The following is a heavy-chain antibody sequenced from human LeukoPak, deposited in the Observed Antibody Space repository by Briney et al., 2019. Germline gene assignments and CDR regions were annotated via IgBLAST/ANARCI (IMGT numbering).Heavy chain of an antibody. CDR3: ARDSGTSYSSGWYDY. D-gene: IGHD6-19*01. CDR2: ISSSSGYI. Sequence: GGSLRLSCAASGFTFSSYSVNWVRQAPGKGLEWVSSISSSSGYIYYADSVKGRFTISRDNAKNSLYLQMNSLRAEDTAVYYCARDSGTSYSSGWYDYWGQGTLVTVSS. V-gene: IGHV3-21*01. J-gene: IGHJ4*02. CDR1: GFTFSSYS.